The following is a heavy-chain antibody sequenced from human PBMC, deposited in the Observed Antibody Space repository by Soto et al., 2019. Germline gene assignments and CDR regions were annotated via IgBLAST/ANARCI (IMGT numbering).Heavy chain of an antibody. V-gene: IGHV4-30-2*01. Sequence: SATLPLTCSVSDGSGNSGAYSWSGLRHPAGKGLEWIRFTSPRRSHDYNPSHKSRDTISVDRSNNQSSLDLSSVTAADTAVYYCARGVLAWGPGTLVT. CDR1: DGSGNSGAYS. CDR3: ARGVLA. CDR2: TSPRRSH. D-gene: IGHD2-8*01. J-gene: IGHJ5*02.